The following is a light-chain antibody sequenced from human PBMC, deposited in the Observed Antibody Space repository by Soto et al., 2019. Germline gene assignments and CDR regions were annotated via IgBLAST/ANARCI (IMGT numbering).Light chain of an antibody. CDR1: QSVKNH. V-gene: IGKV3D-15*01. J-gene: IGKJ1*01. Sequence: EIVMTQSPATLSVSSGEGITLSCRASQSVKNHLAWYQHKPGQSPRLLIYDASTRATGVPARFSAGGSGTEFILVISSLQSEDAAVYYCQEYNAWPPGTFGQGTKVEIK. CDR3: QEYNAWPPGT. CDR2: DAS.